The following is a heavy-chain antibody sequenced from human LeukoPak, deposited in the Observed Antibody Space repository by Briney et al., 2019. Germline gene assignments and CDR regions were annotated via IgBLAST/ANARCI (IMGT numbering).Heavy chain of an antibody. V-gene: IGHV1-24*01. D-gene: IGHD6-13*01. CDR1: GYTLTELS. Sequence: ASVKVSCKVTGYTLTELSMHWVRQAPGKGLEGTGGFDPEDGETIYAQKFQGRVTMTEDTSTDTAYMELSSLRSEDTAVYYCATENIAAAELASWFDPWGQGTLVTVSS. CDR3: ATENIAAAELASWFDP. J-gene: IGHJ5*02. CDR2: FDPEDGET.